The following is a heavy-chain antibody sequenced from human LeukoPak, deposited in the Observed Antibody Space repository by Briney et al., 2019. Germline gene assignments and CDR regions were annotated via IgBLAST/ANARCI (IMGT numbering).Heavy chain of an antibody. D-gene: IGHD6-13*01. V-gene: IGHV3-21*06. J-gene: IGHJ3*02. CDR3: ATRVTADSYDASDI. Sequence: GGSLRLSCAASGFIFRSVSMTWVRQAPGKGLEWVASISSISNHKYHADSVKGRFTISRDNDKNSLYLQMNSLRAEDTALYYCATRVTADSYDASDIWGQGTMVTVSS. CDR2: ISSISNHK. CDR1: GFIFRSVS.